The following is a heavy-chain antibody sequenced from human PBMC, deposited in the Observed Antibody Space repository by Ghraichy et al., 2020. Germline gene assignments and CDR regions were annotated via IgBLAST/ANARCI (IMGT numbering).Heavy chain of an antibody. J-gene: IGHJ4*02. Sequence: GGSLRLSCGASGFTFSGSTMSWVRQAPGKGLEWVSSITSPSNTIYYADSVKGRFTISRDNAKNSLFLQMNSLRDEDTAVYYCARDSSTFSYWGQGTLVTVSP. CDR2: ITSPSNTI. CDR3: ARDSSTFSY. D-gene: IGHD2-2*01. CDR1: GFTFSGST. V-gene: IGHV3-48*02.